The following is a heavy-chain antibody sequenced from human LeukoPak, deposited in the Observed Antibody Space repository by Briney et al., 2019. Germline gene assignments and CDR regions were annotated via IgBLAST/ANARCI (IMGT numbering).Heavy chain of an antibody. Sequence: ASVKVSCKASGHTFTGYYMHWVRQAPGQGLEWMGWINPNSGGTNYAQKFQGWVTMTRDTSISTAYMELSRLRSDDTAVYYCARVGSSSQPYNWFDPWGQGTLVTVSS. D-gene: IGHD6-13*01. V-gene: IGHV1-2*04. J-gene: IGHJ5*02. CDR3: ARVGSSSQPYNWFDP. CDR2: INPNSGGT. CDR1: GHTFTGYY.